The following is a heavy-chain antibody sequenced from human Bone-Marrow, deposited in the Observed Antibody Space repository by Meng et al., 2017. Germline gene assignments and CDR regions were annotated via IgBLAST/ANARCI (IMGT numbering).Heavy chain of an antibody. V-gene: IGHV4-31*03. D-gene: IGHD1-26*01. J-gene: IGHJ5*02. CDR1: GGSISSGGYY. Sequence: VQLQDPGQGLVKPSRPCSPTCLVSGGSISSGGYYWNWIRQHPGKGLGWIGYIYYSGSTYYNPSLKSRITNSVDTSKNHFSLKLSSVTAAATAVYYCASLYGVVGASWFDPWGQGTLVTVSS. CDR3: ASLYGVVGASWFDP. CDR2: IYYSGST.